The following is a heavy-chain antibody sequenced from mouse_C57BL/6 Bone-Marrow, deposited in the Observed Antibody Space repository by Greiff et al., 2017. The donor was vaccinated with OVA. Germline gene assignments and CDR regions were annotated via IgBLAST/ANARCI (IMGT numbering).Heavy chain of an antibody. Sequence: EVKLLESGPELVKPGASVKIPCKASGYTFTDYNMDWVKQSHGKSLEWIGDINPNNGGTIYNQKFKGKATLTVDKSSSTAYMELRSLTSEDTAVYYCARSGEGFAYWGQGTLVTVSA. J-gene: IGHJ3*01. V-gene: IGHV1-18*01. CDR2: INPNNGGT. CDR3: ARSGEGFAY. CDR1: GYTFTDYN. D-gene: IGHD3-2*02.